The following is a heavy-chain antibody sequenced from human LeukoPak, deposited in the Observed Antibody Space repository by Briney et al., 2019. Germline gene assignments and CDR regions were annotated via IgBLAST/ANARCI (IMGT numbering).Heavy chain of an antibody. J-gene: IGHJ5*02. V-gene: IGHV4-34*01. CDR1: GGSFSGYY. Sequence: PSETLSLTCAVYGGSFSGYYWNWIRQPPGKGLEWIGEINHSGSTHYNPSLKSRVTMSVDTSKNQFSMKLSSVTAADTAVYYCARCLVVVVPWFDPWGQGTLVAVSS. D-gene: IGHD2-15*01. CDR3: ARCLVVVVPWFDP. CDR2: INHSGST.